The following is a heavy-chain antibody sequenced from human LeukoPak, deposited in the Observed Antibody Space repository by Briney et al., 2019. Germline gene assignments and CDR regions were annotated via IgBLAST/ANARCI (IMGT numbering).Heavy chain of an antibody. CDR1: GFTFSSYA. CDR2: ISGSGSSI. V-gene: IGHV3-23*01. J-gene: IGHJ4*02. D-gene: IGHD1-26*01. CDR3: AKRPMAGSGSSPHRHFDY. Sequence: GGSLRLSCAASGFTFSSYAMNWVRQAPGKGLEWVSIISGSGSSIYYADSVKGRFTISRDNSKNTLYLQMNSLRAEDTAVYYCAKRPMAGSGSSPHRHFDYWGQGTLVSVSS.